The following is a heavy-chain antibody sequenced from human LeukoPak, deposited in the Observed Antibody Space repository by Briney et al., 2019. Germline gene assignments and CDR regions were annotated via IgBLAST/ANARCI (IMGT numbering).Heavy chain of an antibody. CDR1: EDSFSSHW. Sequence: GESLKISCKDSEDSFSSHWIGWVRQMPGKGLEWMGIIYPGDSDTRYSPSFQGQVTISADKSISTAYLQWSSLKTSDTAMYYCARRGIVMDAFDVWGQGTMVTVSS. J-gene: IGHJ3*01. D-gene: IGHD2-21*01. CDR2: IYPGDSDT. V-gene: IGHV5-51*01. CDR3: ARRGIVMDAFDV.